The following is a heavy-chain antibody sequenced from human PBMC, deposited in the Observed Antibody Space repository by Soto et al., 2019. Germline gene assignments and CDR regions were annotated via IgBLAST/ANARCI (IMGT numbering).Heavy chain of an antibody. V-gene: IGHV4-39*01. CDR3: ARHGGPSRTGTGFGY. Sequence: KASETLSLTCTVSGASISSSSYLWGWIRQPPGKGLEWIGSIYYSGSTYYNPSPNSRATISLDTSKNQFSLKLSSVTAADTAVYYCARHGGPSRTGTGFGYWGQGTQVTVSS. J-gene: IGHJ4*02. D-gene: IGHD1-1*01. CDR1: GASISSSSYL. CDR2: IYYSGST.